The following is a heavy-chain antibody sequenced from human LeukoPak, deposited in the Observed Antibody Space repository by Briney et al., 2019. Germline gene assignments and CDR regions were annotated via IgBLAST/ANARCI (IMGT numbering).Heavy chain of an antibody. V-gene: IGHV3-23*01. CDR3: ASRGDYYDSSGYRTTPFDY. Sequence: GSLRLSCAASGFTFSSYAMSWVRQAPGKGLEWVSAISGSGGSTYYADSVKGRFTISRDNSKNTLYLQMNSLRAEDTAVYYCASRGDYYDSSGYRTTPFDYWGQGTLVTVSS. CDR2: ISGSGGST. CDR1: GFTFSSYA. D-gene: IGHD3-22*01. J-gene: IGHJ4*02.